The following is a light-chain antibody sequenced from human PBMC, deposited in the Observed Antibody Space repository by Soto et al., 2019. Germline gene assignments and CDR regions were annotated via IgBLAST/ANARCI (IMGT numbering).Light chain of an antibody. V-gene: IGLV1-40*01. Sequence: QSVLTQPPSVSGAPGQRVTISCTGSSSNIGAGYDVHWYQQLPGTAPKLLIYVNSNRPSGVPDRFSGSKSGTSASLAITGLQAEDEAEYYCQSYDSSLSGVVCGGGTNLTVL. CDR2: VNS. J-gene: IGLJ2*01. CDR1: SSNIGAGYD. CDR3: QSYDSSLSGVV.